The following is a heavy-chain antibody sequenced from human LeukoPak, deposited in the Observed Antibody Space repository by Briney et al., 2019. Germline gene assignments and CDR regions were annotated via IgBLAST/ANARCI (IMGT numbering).Heavy chain of an antibody. J-gene: IGHJ3*02. V-gene: IGHV4-39*02. Sequence: TPSETLSLTCTVSGGSISSGGYYWGWIRQPPGKGLEWIGSIFYSGSTFYNPSLKSRVTISVDTSKNQFSLKLSSVTAADTAVYYCARDEVRVGGDAFDIWGQGTMVTVSS. D-gene: IGHD3-16*01. CDR1: GGSISSGGYY. CDR2: IFYSGST. CDR3: ARDEVRVGGDAFDI.